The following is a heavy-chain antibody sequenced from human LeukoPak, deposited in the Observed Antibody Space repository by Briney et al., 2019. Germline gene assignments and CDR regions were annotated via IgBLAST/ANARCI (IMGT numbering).Heavy chain of an antibody. D-gene: IGHD3-10*01. J-gene: IGHJ6*03. Sequence: SETLSLTCAVYGGSFSGYYWSWIRQPPGKGLEWIGEINHSGSTNYNPSLKSRVTMSVDTSKNQFSLKLNSVTAADTAVYYRAREVEGSGTYYYSFYMDVWGKGSTVTVSS. CDR1: GGSFSGYY. CDR3: AREVEGSGTYYYSFYMDV. CDR2: INHSGST. V-gene: IGHV4-34*01.